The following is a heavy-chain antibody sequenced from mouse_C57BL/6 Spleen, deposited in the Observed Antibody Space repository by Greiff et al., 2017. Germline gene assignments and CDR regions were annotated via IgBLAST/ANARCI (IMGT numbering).Heavy chain of an antibody. CDR1: GYTFTSYW. V-gene: IGHV1-59*01. D-gene: IGHD1-1*01. J-gene: IGHJ3*01. Sequence: VQLQQPGAELVRPGTSVKLSCKASGYTFTSYWMHWVKQRPGQGLEWIGVIDPSDSYTNYNQKFKGKDTLTVDTSSSTAYMQLSSLTSEDSAVYYCARDYYGSSLAYGGQGTLVTVSA. CDR2: IDPSDSYT. CDR3: ARDYYGSSLAY.